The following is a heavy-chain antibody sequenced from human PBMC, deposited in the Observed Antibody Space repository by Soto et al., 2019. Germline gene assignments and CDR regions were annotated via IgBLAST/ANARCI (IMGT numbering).Heavy chain of an antibody. CDR3: ATGGQGGGYAFDI. CDR1: GYTLTELS. J-gene: IGHJ3*02. D-gene: IGHD1-26*01. Sequence: GASVKVSCKVSGYTLTELSMHWVRQAPGKGLEWMGGFDPEDGETIYAQKFQGRVTMTEDTSTDTAYMELSSLRPEDTAVYYCATGGQGGGYAFDIWGQGTMVTVSS. CDR2: FDPEDGET. V-gene: IGHV1-24*01.